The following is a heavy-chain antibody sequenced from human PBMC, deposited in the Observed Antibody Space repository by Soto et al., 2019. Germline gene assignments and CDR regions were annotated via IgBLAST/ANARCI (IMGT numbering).Heavy chain of an antibody. Sequence: EVPLLESGGGLVQPGGSLRLSCAASGFTFSSAGMSWVRQAPGRGLEWISGLRESGETTYYADSVKGRFTISRDTSKSTLYPQMNSLRVEDTAVYYCAKDSGFDSTDWGQGTLVTVSS. V-gene: IGHV3-23*01. CDR2: LRESGETT. J-gene: IGHJ4*02. D-gene: IGHD2-2*01. CDR3: AKDSGFDSTD. CDR1: GFTFSSAG.